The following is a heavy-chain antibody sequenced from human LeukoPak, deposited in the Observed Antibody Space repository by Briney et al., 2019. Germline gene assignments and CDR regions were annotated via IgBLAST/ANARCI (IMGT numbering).Heavy chain of an antibody. D-gene: IGHD1-1*01. Sequence: GRSLRLSCAASGFTFSSYAMHWVRQAPGKGLECVSVISYDGSNKYYADSVKGRFTISRDNSKNTLYLQMNSLRAEDTAVYYCARCQFDWNAIYYYGMDVWGKGTTVTVSS. CDR2: ISYDGSNK. CDR3: ARCQFDWNAIYYYGMDV. J-gene: IGHJ6*04. CDR1: GFTFSSYA. V-gene: IGHV3-30*04.